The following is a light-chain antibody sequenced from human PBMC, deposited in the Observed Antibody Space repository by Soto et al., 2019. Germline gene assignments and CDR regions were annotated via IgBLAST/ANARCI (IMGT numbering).Light chain of an antibody. V-gene: IGKV1D-16*01. CDR3: QQYDSHPIT. CDR1: QGISIW. CDR2: AAT. Sequence: DIQMTQSPSSLSASVGDRVTITCRASQGISIWLAWYQQKPDKAPKCLIYAATRLQSEVPSRFSGSGSRTEFTLIISRLQPEDFATYYCQQYDSHPITFGQGTRLEIK. J-gene: IGKJ5*01.